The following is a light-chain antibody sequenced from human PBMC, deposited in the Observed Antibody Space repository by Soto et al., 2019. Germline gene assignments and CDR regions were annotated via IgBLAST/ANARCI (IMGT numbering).Light chain of an antibody. Sequence: EIVMTQSPATLSVSPGERATLSCRASQSVSSNLAWYQQKPGQDPRLLISGASTRATGIPARFSGSGSGTEFTLTISSLQSEDFAVYYCQQYNNWPLYTFGQGTKLEIK. J-gene: IGKJ2*01. V-gene: IGKV3-15*01. CDR1: QSVSSN. CDR2: GAS. CDR3: QQYNNWPLYT.